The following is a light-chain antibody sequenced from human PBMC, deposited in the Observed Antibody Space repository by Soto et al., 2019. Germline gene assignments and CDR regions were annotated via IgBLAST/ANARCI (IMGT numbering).Light chain of an antibody. J-gene: IGKJ1*01. V-gene: IGKV3-15*01. CDR3: QKYNNWPRK. CDR1: QSVNSN. Sequence: EIVMTQSPATLSLPSVEIATLSWRASQSVNSNLAWYQQKAGQAPRLLIYGTSTRATGIPARFSGSGSGTDFTLTISSLQFEDFAVYYCQKYNNWPRKCGQGTKVDIK. CDR2: GTS.